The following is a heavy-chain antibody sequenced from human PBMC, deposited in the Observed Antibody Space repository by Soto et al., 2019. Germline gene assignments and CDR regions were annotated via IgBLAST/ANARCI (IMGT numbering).Heavy chain of an antibody. CDR1: GFTFDDYA. J-gene: IGHJ6*02. Sequence: GSLRLSCAASGFTFDDYAMHWVRQAPGKGLEWVSLISWDGGSTYYADSVKGRFTISRDNSKNSLYLQMNSLRAEDTALYYCAKSSIAGYYYYYGMDVWGQGTTVTVSS. CDR2: ISWDGGST. CDR3: AKSSIAGYYYYYGMDV. V-gene: IGHV3-43D*04. D-gene: IGHD6-6*01.